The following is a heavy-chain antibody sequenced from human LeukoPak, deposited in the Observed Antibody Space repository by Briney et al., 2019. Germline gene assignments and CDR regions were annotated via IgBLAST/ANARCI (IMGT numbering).Heavy chain of an antibody. CDR2: INPSGGST. V-gene: IGHV1-46*01. Sequence: ASVKVSCKASGYTFTNYYMHWVRQAPGQGLEWMGIINPSGGSTSYAQKFQGRVAMTRDTSTSTVYMELSSLRSEDTAVYYCARDSYYYDSSGYDFRHWGQGTLVTVSS. CDR1: GYTFTNYY. CDR3: ARDSYYYDSSGYDFRH. D-gene: IGHD3-22*01. J-gene: IGHJ1*01.